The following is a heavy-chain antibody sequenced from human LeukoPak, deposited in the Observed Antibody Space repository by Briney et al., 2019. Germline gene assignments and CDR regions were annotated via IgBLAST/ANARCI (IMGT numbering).Heavy chain of an antibody. Sequence: GGSVRLSCAASGFTFSSYAMSWVRQAPGKGLEWVSAISGSGGSTYYADSVKGRFTISRDNSKNTLYLQMNSLRVEDTAVYYCAKVIGGSSAYDALDIWGQGTMVTVSS. V-gene: IGHV3-23*01. CDR2: ISGSGGST. J-gene: IGHJ3*02. CDR3: AKVIGGSSAYDALDI. CDR1: GFTFSSYA. D-gene: IGHD6-6*01.